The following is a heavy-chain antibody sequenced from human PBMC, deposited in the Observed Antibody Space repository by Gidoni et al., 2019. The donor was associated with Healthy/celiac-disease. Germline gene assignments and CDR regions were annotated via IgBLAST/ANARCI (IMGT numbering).Heavy chain of an antibody. D-gene: IGHD6-13*01. CDR2: ISSNGGST. CDR3: VKTEGARPRIAAAGLFDY. V-gene: IGHV3-64D*09. CDR1: GFTFSSYA. J-gene: IGHJ4*02. Sequence: EVQLVESGGGLVQPGGSLRLSCSASGFTFSSYAMHWVRQAPGKGLEYVSAISSNGGSTYYADSVKGRFTISRDNSKNTLYLQMSSLRAEDTAVYYCVKTEGARPRIAAAGLFDYWGQGTLVTVSS.